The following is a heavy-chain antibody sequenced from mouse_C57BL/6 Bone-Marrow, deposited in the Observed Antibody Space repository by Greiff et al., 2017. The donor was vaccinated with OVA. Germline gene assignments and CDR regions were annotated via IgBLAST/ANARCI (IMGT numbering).Heavy chain of an antibody. CDR3: ARGEFYGYDRFAY. V-gene: IGHV1-52*01. D-gene: IGHD2-2*01. Sequence: QVQLQQPGAELVRPGSSVKLSCKASGYTFTSYWMHWVKQRPIQGLEWIGNIDPSDSETHYNQKFKDKATLTVDKSSSTAYMQLSSLTSEDSAVYYCARGEFYGYDRFAYWGQGTLVTVSA. CDR1: GYTFTSYW. J-gene: IGHJ3*01. CDR2: IDPSDSET.